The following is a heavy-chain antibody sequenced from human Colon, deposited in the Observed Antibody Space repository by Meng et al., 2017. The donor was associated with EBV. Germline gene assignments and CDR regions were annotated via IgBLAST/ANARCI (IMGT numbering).Heavy chain of an antibody. D-gene: IGHD1-26*01. CDR3: ARGKQDAWELLAY. CDR2: IDDSGST. J-gene: IGHJ4*02. V-gene: IGHV4-4*02. CDR1: GVSISSNIR. Sequence: GLLQWAGPGLVKPLGTRSLTCGVSGVSISSNIRWTWVRQPPGKGLEWIGDIDDSGSTNYNPSLNSRISISLDKSKNHFSLKVNSVTAADTAVYYCARGKQDAWELLAYWGQGALVTVSS.